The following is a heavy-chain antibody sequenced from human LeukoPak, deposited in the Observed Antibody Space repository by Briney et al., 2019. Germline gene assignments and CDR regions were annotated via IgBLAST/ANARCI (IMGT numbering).Heavy chain of an antibody. CDR1: GFTFDDYG. CDR3: ARATGMVWNNLYAMDV. D-gene: IGHD1/OR15-1a*01. J-gene: IGHJ6*02. CDR2: INWNGGST. V-gene: IGHV3-20*01. Sequence: PGGSLRLSCAASGFTFDDYGMSWVRQAPGKGLEYVSGINWNGGSTGYADSVKGRFTISRDNAKNSLYLQMNSLRAEDTALYHCARATGMVWNNLYAMDVWGQGTTVTVSS.